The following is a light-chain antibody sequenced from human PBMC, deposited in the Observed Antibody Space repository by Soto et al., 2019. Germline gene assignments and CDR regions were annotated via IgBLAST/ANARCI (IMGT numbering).Light chain of an antibody. CDR1: QSVRSN. V-gene: IGKV3-15*01. J-gene: IGKJ1*01. Sequence: VMTQSPATLSAPPGERATLYCRASQSVRSNLAWYQQKPGQAPRLLIYGASTRATGIPARFSGSGSGTEFTLSIGSLQSEDFAVYYCQQYNDWPPTFGQGTKVDIK. CDR2: GAS. CDR3: QQYNDWPPT.